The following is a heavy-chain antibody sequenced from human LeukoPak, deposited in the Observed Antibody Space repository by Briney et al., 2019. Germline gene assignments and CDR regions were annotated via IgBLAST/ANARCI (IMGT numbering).Heavy chain of an antibody. D-gene: IGHD3-9*01. V-gene: IGHV3-23*01. CDR3: AKDRGSGYSPYYYYGMDV. CDR2: ISVGGGST. CDR1: GFTFSSYA. Sequence: GGSLRLSCAASGFTFSSYAMSWVRQAPGKGLEWVSSISVGGGSTFCADSVKGRFTISRDNSKSTLYLQMNSLRAEDTAVYYCAKDRGSGYSPYYYYGMDVWGQGTTLTVSS. J-gene: IGHJ6*02.